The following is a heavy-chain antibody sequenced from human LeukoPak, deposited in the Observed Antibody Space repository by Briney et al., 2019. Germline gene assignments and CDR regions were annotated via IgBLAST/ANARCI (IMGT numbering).Heavy chain of an antibody. CDR3: ARRAGGYSHPYDY. CDR1: GFTVSGNY. J-gene: IGHJ4*02. D-gene: IGHD4-23*01. V-gene: IGHV3-53*01. CDR2: IYSGGTT. Sequence: GGSLRLSCAVSGFTVSGNYMSWVRQAPGKRLEWVSLIYSGGTTYYADSVKGRFTISRDNSKNTLYLQMNRLRAEDTAVYYCARRAGGYSHPYDYWGQGILVTVSS.